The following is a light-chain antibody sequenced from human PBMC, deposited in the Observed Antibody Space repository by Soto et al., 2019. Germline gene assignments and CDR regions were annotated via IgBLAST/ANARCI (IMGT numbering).Light chain of an antibody. CDR2: AAS. V-gene: IGKV1-9*01. CDR3: QQLNSYPQT. Sequence: DIQMTPSPSTLSASVGDRVTITCRASQGISSYLAWYQQKPGKAPKLLIYAASTLQSGVPSRFSGSGSGPDFTLTISSLQPEDSATYFCQQLNSYPQTFGQGTRLEIK. CDR1: QGISSY. J-gene: IGKJ5*01.